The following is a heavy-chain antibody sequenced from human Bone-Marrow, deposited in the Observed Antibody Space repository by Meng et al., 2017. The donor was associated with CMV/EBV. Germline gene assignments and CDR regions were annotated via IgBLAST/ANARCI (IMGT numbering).Heavy chain of an antibody. CDR3: TRSMDV. V-gene: IGHV3-7*01. CDR2: IKQDGSEK. J-gene: IGHJ6*02. Sequence: GGSLRLSCAASGFSFSNYWMTWVRQAPGKGLEWVANIKQDGSEKYYVASVKGRFTIPRDNAKNSLYLQMNDLRGDDTAGYYCTRSMDVWGQGTTVTVSS. CDR1: GFSFSNYW.